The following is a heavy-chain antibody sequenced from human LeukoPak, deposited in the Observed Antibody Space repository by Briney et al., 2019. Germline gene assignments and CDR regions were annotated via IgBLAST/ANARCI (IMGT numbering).Heavy chain of an antibody. CDR2: ISSSSSYI. CDR1: GFTFSSYS. V-gene: IGHV3-21*01. J-gene: IGHJ6*03. CDR3: ATPGYCSSTSCYEGEGYYYYMDV. Sequence: GGSLRLSCAASGFTFSSYSMNWVRQAPGKGLEWVSSISSSSSYIYYADSVKGRFTISRDNAKNSLYLQMNSLRAEDTAVYYCATPGYCSSTSCYEGEGYYYYMDVWGKGTTVTVSS. D-gene: IGHD2-2*01.